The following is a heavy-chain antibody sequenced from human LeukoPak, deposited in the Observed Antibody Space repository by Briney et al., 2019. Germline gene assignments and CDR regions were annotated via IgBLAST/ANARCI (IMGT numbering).Heavy chain of an antibody. V-gene: IGHV3-64*01. J-gene: IGHJ5*02. CDR2: ISSNGGST. CDR1: VFSFSSYA. D-gene: IGHD5-24*01. CDR3: ARARDGYNYFWFDP. Sequence: GGSLRLSCAASVFSFSSYAMHWVRQAPGKGLEYVSAISSNGGSTYYANSVKGRFTISRDNSKNTLYLQMGSLRAEDMAVYYCARARDGYNYFWFDPWGQGTLVTVSS.